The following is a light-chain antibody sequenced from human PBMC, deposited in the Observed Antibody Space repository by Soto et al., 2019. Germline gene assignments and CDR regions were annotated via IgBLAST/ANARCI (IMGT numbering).Light chain of an antibody. Sequence: EIVMTQSPATLSVSPGERATLSCRASQSVSSNLAWYQQKPAQAPRLLIYGASTRATGIPARCSGSGSGTEFTLTISSLQSEDFAVYYCQQYNNWPQTFGQGTKVEIK. CDR1: QSVSSN. CDR2: GAS. J-gene: IGKJ1*01. V-gene: IGKV3-15*01. CDR3: QQYNNWPQT.